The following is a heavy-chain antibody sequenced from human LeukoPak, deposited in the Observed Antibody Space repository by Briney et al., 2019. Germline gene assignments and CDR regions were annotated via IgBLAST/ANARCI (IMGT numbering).Heavy chain of an antibody. J-gene: IGHJ4*02. CDR3: ARDLGDFSSGTSHFAY. Sequence: PGGSLRLSCAASGFSFSSHGFYWVRQAPGKGLEWVALIWYDGSNKYYADSVKGRFTISRDDSKNTLYLQMNSLRAEDTAVYYCARDLGDFSSGTSHFAYWGQGTLVTVSS. V-gene: IGHV3-33*07. CDR1: GFSFSSHG. CDR2: IWYDGSNK. D-gene: IGHD3-10*01.